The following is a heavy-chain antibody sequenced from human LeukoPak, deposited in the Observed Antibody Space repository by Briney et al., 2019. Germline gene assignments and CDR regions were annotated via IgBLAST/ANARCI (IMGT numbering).Heavy chain of an antibody. V-gene: IGHV1-8*02. D-gene: IGHD3-9*01. J-gene: IGHJ4*02. CDR2: MNPNSGNT. CDR3: ARGLTDFDWLLPFDY. CDR1: GYTFTGYY. Sequence: ASVKVSCKASGYTFTGYYMHWVRQATGQGLEWMGWMNPNSGNTGYAQKFQGRVTMTRNTSISTAYMELSSLRSEDTAVYYCARGLTDFDWLLPFDYWGQGTLVTVSS.